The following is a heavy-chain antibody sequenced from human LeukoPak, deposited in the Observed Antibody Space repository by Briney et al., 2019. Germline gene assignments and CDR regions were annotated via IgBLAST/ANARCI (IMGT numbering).Heavy chain of an antibody. J-gene: IGHJ5*02. CDR3: ARDLGLTISDNWFDP. CDR2: IFHTGSS. CDR1: DYSVSSGYF. Sequence: SETLSLTCTVSDYSVSSGYFWTWIRQPPGKGLEWIGSIFHTGSSYYNPSLKSPVTISVDTSKNQFSLELTSVTAADTAVYYCARDLGLTISDNWFDPWGQGTLVTVSS. D-gene: IGHD3-3*01. V-gene: IGHV4-38-2*02.